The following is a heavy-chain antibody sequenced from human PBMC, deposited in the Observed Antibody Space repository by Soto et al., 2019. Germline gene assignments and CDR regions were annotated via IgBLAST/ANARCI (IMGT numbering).Heavy chain of an antibody. CDR3: ARERPERVPASIDEDYYYYYMDV. D-gene: IGHD2-2*02. V-gene: IGHV4-59*01. Sequence: SETLSLTCTVSGGSISSYYWSWIRQPPGKGLEWIGYIYYSGSTNYNPSLKSRVTISVDTSKNQFSLNLSSVTAADTAVYYCARERPERVPASIDEDYYYYYMDVWGKGTMVTVSS. J-gene: IGHJ6*03. CDR2: IYYSGST. CDR1: GGSISSYY.